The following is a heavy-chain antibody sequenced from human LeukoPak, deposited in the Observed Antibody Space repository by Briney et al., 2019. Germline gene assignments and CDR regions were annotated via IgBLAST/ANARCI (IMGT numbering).Heavy chain of an antibody. CDR2: INPSGGST. Sequence: GASVKVSCKASGYTFTSYYMHWVRQAPGQGLEWMGIINPSGGSTSYAQKFQGRVTMTRNTSKSTAYMELSSLRSEDTAVYYCAILGRPMTTVPLYYYGMDVWGQGTTVIVSS. CDR1: GYTFTSYY. D-gene: IGHD4-17*01. CDR3: AILGRPMTTVPLYYYGMDV. J-gene: IGHJ6*02. V-gene: IGHV1-46*01.